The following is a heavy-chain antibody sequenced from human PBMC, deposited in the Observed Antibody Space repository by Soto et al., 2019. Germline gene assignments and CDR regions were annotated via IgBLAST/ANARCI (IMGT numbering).Heavy chain of an antibody. V-gene: IGHV3-30*03. J-gene: IGHJ4*02. Sequence: GGSLRLSCAASGFTFSNYGMHWVRQAPGKGLEWVAVISYDGNNRYYGDSVKGRFTISRDNSKNTLYLQMSSLRAEDTAVYFCASTWSGYYYFDSWGQGTLVTVS. CDR3: ASTWSGYYYFDS. CDR2: ISYDGNNR. D-gene: IGHD3-3*01. CDR1: GFTFSNYG.